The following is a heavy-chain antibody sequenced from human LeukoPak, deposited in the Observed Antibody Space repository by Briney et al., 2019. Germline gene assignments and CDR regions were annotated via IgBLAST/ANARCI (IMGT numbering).Heavy chain of an antibody. V-gene: IGHV1-69*13. CDR1: GGTFSSYA. CDR3: ARGDTVTPRPVN. CDR2: IIPIFGTA. J-gene: IGHJ4*02. D-gene: IGHD4-17*01. Sequence: GASVKVSCKASGGTFSSYAISWVRQAPGQGLEWMGGIIPIFGTANYAQKFQDRVTITADESTSTAYMELSSLRSEDTAVYYCARGDTVTPRPVNWGQGTLVTVSS.